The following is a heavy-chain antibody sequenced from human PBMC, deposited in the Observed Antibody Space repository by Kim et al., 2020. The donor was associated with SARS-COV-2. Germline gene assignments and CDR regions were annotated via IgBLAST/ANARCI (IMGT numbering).Heavy chain of an antibody. CDR1: GYTFTSYA. CDR2: INAGNGNT. V-gene: IGHV1-3*01. CDR3: ARGGSGSYFMRGGMDV. J-gene: IGHJ6*02. Sequence: ASVKVSCKASGYTFTSYAMHWVRQAPGQRLEWMGWINAGNGNTKYSQKFQGRVTITRDTSASTAYMELSSLRSEDTAVYYCARGGSGSYFMRGGMDVWGQGTTVTVSS. D-gene: IGHD1-26*01.